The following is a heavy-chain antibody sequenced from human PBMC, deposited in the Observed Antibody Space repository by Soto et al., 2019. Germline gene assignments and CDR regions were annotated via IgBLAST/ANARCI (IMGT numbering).Heavy chain of an antibody. CDR3: ARPKGIAPAVWYFDL. V-gene: IGHV4-59*08. CDR2: VYYDGKT. J-gene: IGHJ2*01. CDR1: GDFISSHY. Sequence: QVQLQESGPGLVKPSETLSLTCTVSGDFISSHYWSWIRQPPGKGLEWIGYVYYDGKTDSSPPLKSRVTLSLDTSKNQISLSLTSVTAADTAVYYCARPKGIAPAVWYFDLWGRGTLVTVSS. D-gene: IGHD2-15*01.